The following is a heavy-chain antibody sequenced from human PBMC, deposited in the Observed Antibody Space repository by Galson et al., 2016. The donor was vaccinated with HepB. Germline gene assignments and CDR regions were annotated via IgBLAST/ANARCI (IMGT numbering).Heavy chain of an antibody. CDR2: IYYRGRT. J-gene: IGHJ4*02. CDR1: GGSISSSSYY. D-gene: IGHD2-21*02. Sequence: LSLTCTVSGGSISSSSYYWGWIREPPGKGLEWIGRIYYRGRTYYNPSLKSRITISVDTSKNQFSLKLSTVTAADTAEYYYARPSVTAMHFDYWGQGTLVTVSS. CDR3: ARPSVTAMHFDY. V-gene: IGHV4-39*01.